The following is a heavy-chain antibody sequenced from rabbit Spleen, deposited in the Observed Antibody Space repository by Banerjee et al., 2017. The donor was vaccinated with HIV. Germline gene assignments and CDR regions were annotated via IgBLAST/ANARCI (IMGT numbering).Heavy chain of an antibody. J-gene: IGHJ2*01. D-gene: IGHD1-1*01. CDR1: GFSFSSNW. Sequence: LEESGGGLVKPGGTLTLTCTVSGFSFSSNWICWVRQAPGKGLEWIACIDTSDGDTDYANWPKGQFTISKTSSTTVTLQMTSLTAADTATYFCARNYVNAFDPWGPGTLVTVS. CDR2: IDTSDGDT. V-gene: IGHV1S45*01. CDR3: ARNYVNAFDP.